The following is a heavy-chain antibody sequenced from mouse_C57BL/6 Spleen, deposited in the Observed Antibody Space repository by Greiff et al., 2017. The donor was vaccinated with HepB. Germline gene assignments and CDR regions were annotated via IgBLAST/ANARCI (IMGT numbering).Heavy chain of an antibody. D-gene: IGHD2-5*01. Sequence: EVQVVESGGGLVKPGGSLKLSCAASGFTFSDYGMHWVRQAPEKGLEWVAYISSGSSTIYYADTVKGRFTISRDNAKNTLFLQMTSLRSEDTAMYYCARTSNYEMGWFAYWGQGTLVTVSA. J-gene: IGHJ3*01. CDR3: ARTSNYEMGWFAY. CDR1: GFTFSDYG. CDR2: ISSGSSTI. V-gene: IGHV5-17*01.